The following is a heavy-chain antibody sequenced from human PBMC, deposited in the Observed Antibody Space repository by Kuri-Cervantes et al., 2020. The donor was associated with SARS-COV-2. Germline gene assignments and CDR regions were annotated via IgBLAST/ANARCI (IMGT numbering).Heavy chain of an antibody. D-gene: IGHD2-8*01. J-gene: IGHJ5*02. CDR3: ARIKAGYCTTTICYEQNNWFDP. V-gene: IGHV1-69*13. CDR1: GGTFSSYA. CDR2: IIPIFGTA. Sequence: SVKVSCKASGGTFSSYAISWVRQAPGQGPEWMGGIIPIFGTANYAQKFQGRVTITADESTSTAYMELSSLRSEDTAVYYCARIKAGYCTTTICYEQNNWFDPWGQGTLVTVSS.